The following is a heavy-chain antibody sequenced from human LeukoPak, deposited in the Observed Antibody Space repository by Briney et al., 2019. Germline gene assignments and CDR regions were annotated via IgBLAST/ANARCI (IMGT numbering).Heavy chain of an antibody. CDR3: ARAATGTRNAFDI. Sequence: GGSLRLSCAASGFTFSSYWMHWVRQAPGKGLVWVSRISSDESSTNYADSVKGRFTIPRDSAKNTLYLQMNSLRVEDTAVYYCARAATGTRNAFDIWGQGTMVTVSS. CDR1: GFTFSSYW. CDR2: ISSDESST. D-gene: IGHD6-13*01. J-gene: IGHJ3*02. V-gene: IGHV3-74*01.